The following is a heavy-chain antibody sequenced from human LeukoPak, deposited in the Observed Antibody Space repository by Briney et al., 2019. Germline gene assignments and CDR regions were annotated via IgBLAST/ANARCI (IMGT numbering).Heavy chain of an antibody. CDR1: GFTFSNYA. Sequence: GGSLRLSRAASGFTFSNYAMSWLRQAPGKGLEWVSVISGSGGGTYYADSVKGRFTVSRDNSKNTLFLQMNSLRAEDTAVYYCATGLSENLRWYFGYWGQGTLVTVSS. J-gene: IGHJ4*02. D-gene: IGHD4-23*01. CDR2: ISGSGGGT. V-gene: IGHV3-23*01. CDR3: ATGLSENLRWYFGY.